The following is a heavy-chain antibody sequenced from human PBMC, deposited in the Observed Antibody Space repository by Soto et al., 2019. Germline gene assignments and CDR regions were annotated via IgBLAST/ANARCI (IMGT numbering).Heavy chain of an antibody. D-gene: IGHD3-10*01. V-gene: IGHV4-39*01. Sequence: PSETLSLTCTVSGGSISSSSYYWGWIRQPPGKGLEWIGSIYYSGSTYYNPSLKSRVTISVDTSKNQFSLKLSSVTAADTAVYYCARQGKLRWFGESPGGWFDPWGQGTLVT. CDR2: IYYSGST. CDR1: GGSISSSSYY. J-gene: IGHJ5*02. CDR3: ARQGKLRWFGESPGGWFDP.